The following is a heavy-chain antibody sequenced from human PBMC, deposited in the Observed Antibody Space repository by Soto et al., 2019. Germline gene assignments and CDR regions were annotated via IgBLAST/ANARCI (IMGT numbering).Heavy chain of an antibody. CDR1: GGSISSHY. D-gene: IGHD1-26*01. J-gene: IGHJ6*02. V-gene: IGHV4-59*11. CDR3: ARDGREASGIDV. Sequence: QVQLEESGPGLVKPSETLSLTCTASGGSISSHYWSWVRQAPGKGLEWIGCIYYRGNTFYNPSLKSRGTISVDTSNNQFSLKLDSVTPADTAVYYCARDGREASGIDVWGQGTAVTVSS. CDR2: IYYRGNT.